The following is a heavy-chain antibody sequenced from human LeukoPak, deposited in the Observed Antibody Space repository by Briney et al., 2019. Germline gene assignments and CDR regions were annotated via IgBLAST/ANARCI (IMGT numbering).Heavy chain of an antibody. CDR2: IYFSGST. D-gene: IGHD1-26*01. Sequence: SETLSLTCTVSGGSISSYYWGWIRQPPGKGLEWIGSIYFSGSTYYNPSLKSRVTMSVDPSKNHFSLKLNSVTAADTAMFYCARHIAGTYYGNAFDIWGQGTMVTVS. J-gene: IGHJ3*02. V-gene: IGHV4-39*01. CDR1: GGSISSYY. CDR3: ARHIAGTYYGNAFDI.